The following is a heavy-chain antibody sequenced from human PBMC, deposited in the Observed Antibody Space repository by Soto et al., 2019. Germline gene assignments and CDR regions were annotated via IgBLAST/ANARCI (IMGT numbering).Heavy chain of an antibody. CDR2: INADNGNT. Sequence: ASVKVSCKASGYTFTSYAMHWVRQAPGQRLEWMGWINADNGNTKYSQKFQGRVTITRDTSVSTAYMELSSLRSEDTAVYYCARGPYYYYYMDVWGKGTTVTVSS. CDR3: ARGPYYYYYMDV. J-gene: IGHJ6*03. V-gene: IGHV1-3*01. CDR1: GYTFTSYA.